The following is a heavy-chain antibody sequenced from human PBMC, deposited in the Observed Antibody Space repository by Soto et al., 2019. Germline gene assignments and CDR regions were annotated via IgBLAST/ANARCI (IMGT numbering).Heavy chain of an antibody. D-gene: IGHD3-16*01. CDR2: IYYSGST. CDR1: GGSISSYY. CDR3: ARRTPWGGDWQFDP. V-gene: IGHV4-59*08. Sequence: SETLSLTCTVSGGSISSYYWSWIRQPPGKGLEWIGYIYYSGSTNYNPSLKSRVTISVDTSKNQFSLKLSSVTAADTAVYYCARRTPWGGDWQFDPWGQGTLVTVSS. J-gene: IGHJ5*02.